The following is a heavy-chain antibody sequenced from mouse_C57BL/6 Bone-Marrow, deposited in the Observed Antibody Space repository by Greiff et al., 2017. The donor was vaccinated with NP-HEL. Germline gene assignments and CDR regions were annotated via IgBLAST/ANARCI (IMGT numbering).Heavy chain of an antibody. D-gene: IGHD4-1*01. V-gene: IGHV1-82*01. CDR2: IYPGDGDT. CDR3: ARWGFNWEAWFAY. J-gene: IGHJ3*01. CDR1: GYAFSSSW. Sequence: VKLMESGPELVKPGASVKISCKASGYAFSSSWMNWVKQRPGKGLEWIGRIYPGDGDTNYNGKFKGKATLTADKSSSTAYMQLSSLTSEDSAVYFCARWGFNWEAWFAYWGQGTLVTVSA.